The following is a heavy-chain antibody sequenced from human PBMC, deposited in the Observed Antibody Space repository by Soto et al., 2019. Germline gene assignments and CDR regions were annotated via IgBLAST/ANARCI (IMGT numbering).Heavy chain of an antibody. V-gene: IGHV1-18*01. D-gene: IGHD2-2*01. CDR1: GYTFTSYG. CDR3: AREGVHDCSSTSCYDY. Sequence: QVQLVQSGAEVKKPGASVKVSCKASGYTFTSYGISWVRQAPGQGLEWMGWISANNGNTNYAQKLQGRVTMTTDTATSTAYMELRSLRSDDTAVYYCAREGVHDCSSTSCYDYWGQGTLVTVSS. J-gene: IGHJ4*02. CDR2: ISANNGNT.